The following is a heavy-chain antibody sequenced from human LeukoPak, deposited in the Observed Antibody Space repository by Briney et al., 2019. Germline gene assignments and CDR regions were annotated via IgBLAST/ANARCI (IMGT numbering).Heavy chain of an antibody. CDR2: IKQGGSEK. V-gene: IGHV3-7*01. Sequence: SGGSLRLSCAASGFTFSSYWMSWVRQAPGKGLEWVANIKQGGSEKYYVDSVKGRFTISRDNAKNSLYLQMNSLRAEDTAVYYCARDSSGWYWGYFDYWGQGTLVTVSS. CDR3: ARDSSGWYWGYFDY. D-gene: IGHD6-19*01. CDR1: GFTFSSYW. J-gene: IGHJ4*02.